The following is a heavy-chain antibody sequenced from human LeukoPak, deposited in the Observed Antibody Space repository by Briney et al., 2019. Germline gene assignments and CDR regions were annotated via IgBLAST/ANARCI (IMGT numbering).Heavy chain of an antibody. CDR1: GGSFSGYY. CDR3: ARKRLRGLRLGELSLSRWFDP. D-gene: IGHD3-16*02. Sequence: PSETLSLTCAVYGGSFSGYYWSWIRQPPGKGLEWIGEINHSGSTYYNPSLKSRVTISVDTSKNQFSLKLSSVTAADTAVYYCARKRLRGLRLGELSLSRWFDPWGQGTLVTVSS. V-gene: IGHV4-34*01. CDR2: INHSGST. J-gene: IGHJ5*02.